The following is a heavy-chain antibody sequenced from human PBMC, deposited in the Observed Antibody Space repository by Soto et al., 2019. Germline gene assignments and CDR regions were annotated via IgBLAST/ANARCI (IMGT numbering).Heavy chain of an antibody. CDR3: AAYDILTGPQLDY. Sequence: ASLKVSCKASGYTFTSYGISWVRQAPGQGLECMGWISAYNGNTNYAQKLQGRVTMTTDTSTSTAYMELRSLRSDDTAVYYCAAYDILTGPQLDYWGQGTLVTVSS. J-gene: IGHJ4*02. D-gene: IGHD3-9*01. CDR2: ISAYNGNT. CDR1: GYTFTSYG. V-gene: IGHV1-18*04.